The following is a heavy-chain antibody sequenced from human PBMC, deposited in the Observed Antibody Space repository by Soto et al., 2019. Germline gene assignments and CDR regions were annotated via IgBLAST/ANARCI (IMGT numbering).Heavy chain of an antibody. D-gene: IGHD3-16*01. CDR3: ARDGWLGQPYDYVWGRSSDAFDI. Sequence: GGSLRLSCAASGFTFSSYSMNWVRQAPGKGLEWVSSISSSSSYIYYADSGKGRFTISRVNAKNSLYLQMNSLRAEDTAVYYCARDGWLGQPYDYVWGRSSDAFDIWGQGTMVTVSS. V-gene: IGHV3-21*01. CDR1: GFTFSSYS. J-gene: IGHJ3*02. CDR2: ISSSSSYI.